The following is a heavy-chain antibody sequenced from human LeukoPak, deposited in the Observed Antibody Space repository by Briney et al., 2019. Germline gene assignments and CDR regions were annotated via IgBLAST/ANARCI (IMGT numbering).Heavy chain of an antibody. J-gene: IGHJ5*02. D-gene: IGHD1-14*01. CDR2: NYYSESA. CDR3: ARHNRGYPQNWFDP. Sequence: PSETLSLTCTVSGGSVSHGNYYGSWIRQPPGEGLEWLGYNYYSESANLSPSRKGRVNISEDPSKNVSALKLTYVTAADPAGDYCARHNRGYPQNWFDPWGRGTLVTVSS. V-gene: IGHV4-61*01. CDR1: GGSVSHGNYY.